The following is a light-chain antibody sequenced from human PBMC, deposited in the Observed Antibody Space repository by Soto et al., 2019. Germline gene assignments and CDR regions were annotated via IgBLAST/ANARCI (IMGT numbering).Light chain of an antibody. V-gene: IGKV4-1*01. CDR2: GAS. Sequence: DIVMTQSPDSLSVSLGERATINCKSSQSVLHSSTNKNNLAWYQHKPGQPPKLLIYGASTRESGVPERFSASGSGADFTLSISSLQAEDMEVSYCQHYDIAPWTFGQETKVDIK. CDR1: QSVLHSSTNKNN. J-gene: IGKJ1*01. CDR3: QHYDIAPWT.